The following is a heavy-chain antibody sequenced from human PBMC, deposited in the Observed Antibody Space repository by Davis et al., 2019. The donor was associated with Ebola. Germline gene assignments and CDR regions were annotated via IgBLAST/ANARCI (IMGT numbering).Heavy chain of an antibody. Sequence: GESLKISCAASGFTFSSYAMSWVRQAPGKGLEWVSAISGSGGSTYYADSVKGRFTISRHNSKNTLYLQMNSLRAEDTAVYYCARERVAVAGPAYYYYGMDVWGQGTTVTVSS. J-gene: IGHJ6*02. V-gene: IGHV3-23*01. CDR2: ISGSGGST. CDR1: GFTFSSYA. D-gene: IGHD6-19*01. CDR3: ARERVAVAGPAYYYYGMDV.